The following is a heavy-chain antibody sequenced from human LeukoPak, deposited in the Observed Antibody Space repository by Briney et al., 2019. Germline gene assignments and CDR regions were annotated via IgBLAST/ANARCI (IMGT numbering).Heavy chain of an antibody. J-gene: IGHJ4*02. Sequence: ASVKVSCKASGYTFTSYGISWVRQAPGQGLEWMGWISAYNGNTNYAQKPQGRVTMTTDTSTSTAYMELRSLRSDDTAVYYCARADYYDSSGYPPNDYWGQGTLVTVSS. V-gene: IGHV1-18*01. CDR2: ISAYNGNT. CDR3: ARADYYDSSGYPPNDY. D-gene: IGHD3-22*01. CDR1: GYTFTSYG.